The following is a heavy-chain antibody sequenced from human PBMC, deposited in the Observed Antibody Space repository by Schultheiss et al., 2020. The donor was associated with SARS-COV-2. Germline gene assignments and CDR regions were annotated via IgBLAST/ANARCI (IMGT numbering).Heavy chain of an antibody. V-gene: IGHV4-4*02. J-gene: IGHJ6*02. D-gene: IGHD1-14*01. Sequence: SETLSLTCAVSGGSISSSNWWSWVRQPPGKGLEWIGEIYHSGSTNYNPSLKSRVTISVDRSKNQFSLKLSSVTAADTAVCYCARTFLSPEGGYYYGMDVWGQGTTVTVSS. CDR3: ARTFLSPEGGYYYGMDV. CDR2: IYHSGST. CDR1: GGSISSSNW.